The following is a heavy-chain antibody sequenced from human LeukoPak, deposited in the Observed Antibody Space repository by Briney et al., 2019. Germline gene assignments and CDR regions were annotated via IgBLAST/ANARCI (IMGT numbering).Heavy chain of an antibody. J-gene: IGHJ4*02. D-gene: IGHD3-16*02. CDR2: IYSGGST. CDR3: AKAHEYRITFGGVIVYYFDY. CDR1: GFTVSSNY. Sequence: GGSLRLSCAASGFTVSSNYMSWVRQAPGKGLEWVSIIYSGGSTNYADSVKGRFSISRDNSKNTLYVQMNSLRAEDTAVYYCAKAHEYRITFGGVIVYYFDYWGQGTLVTVSS. V-gene: IGHV3-53*01.